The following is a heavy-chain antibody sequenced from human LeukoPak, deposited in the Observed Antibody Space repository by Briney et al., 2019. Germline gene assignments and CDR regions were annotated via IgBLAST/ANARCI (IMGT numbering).Heavy chain of an antibody. V-gene: IGHV3-23*04. CDR3: AKARLFGVIIYFDY. J-gene: IGHJ4*02. CDR1: GFAFSSYA. CDR2: ISGSGGST. D-gene: IGHD3-3*01. Sequence: EVQLVQSGGGLVRPGGSLRLSCAASGFAFSSYAMNWVRQAPGKGLEWVSGISGSGGSTYYAHSVKGRFTISRDNSKNTLYLQMNSLRAEDTAVYYYAKARLFGVIIYFDYWGQGTLVTVSS.